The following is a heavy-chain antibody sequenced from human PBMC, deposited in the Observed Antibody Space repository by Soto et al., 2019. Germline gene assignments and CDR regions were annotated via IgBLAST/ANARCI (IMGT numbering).Heavy chain of an antibody. CDR2: IIPIFGTA. J-gene: IGHJ4*02. D-gene: IGHD3-22*01. CDR3: ARDRTPYYYDSSGYCFDY. Sequence: QVQLVQSGAEVKKPGSSVKVSCKASGGTFSSYAISWVRQAPGQGLEWMGGIIPIFGTANYAQKFQGRVTITADESTSTAYMELSSLRSEDTAVYYCARDRTPYYYDSSGYCFDYWGQGTLVTVSS. V-gene: IGHV1-69*12. CDR1: GGTFSSYA.